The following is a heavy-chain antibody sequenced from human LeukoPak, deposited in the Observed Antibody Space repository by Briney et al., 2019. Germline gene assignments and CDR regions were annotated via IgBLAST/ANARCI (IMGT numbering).Heavy chain of an antibody. V-gene: IGHV3-23*01. CDR1: GFTFSSYG. D-gene: IGHD3-22*01. CDR2: ISGSGGST. Sequence: QTGGSLRLSCAASGFTFSSYGMSWVRQAPGKGLEWVSAISGSGGSTYYADSVKGRFTISRDNSKNTLYLQMNSLRAEDTAVYYCAKDQFFFKSIVYYDSSAPNYAFDIWGQGTMVTVSS. J-gene: IGHJ3*02. CDR3: AKDQFFFKSIVYYDSSAPNYAFDI.